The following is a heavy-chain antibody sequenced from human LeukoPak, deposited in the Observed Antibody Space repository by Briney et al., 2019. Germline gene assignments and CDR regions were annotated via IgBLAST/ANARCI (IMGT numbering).Heavy chain of an antibody. CDR1: GFTFSSYP. J-gene: IGHJ4*02. CDR3: AKDQFRGSSTSCYGY. Sequence: GGSLRLSWAASGFTFSSYPMYWVRQAPGKGLEYVSAISSSGGNTHYANSVKGRFTISRDNSKNTLYLQMNSLRAEDTAVYYCAKDQFRGSSTSCYGYWGQGTLVTVSS. V-gene: IGHV3-64*01. D-gene: IGHD2-2*01. CDR2: ISSSGGNT.